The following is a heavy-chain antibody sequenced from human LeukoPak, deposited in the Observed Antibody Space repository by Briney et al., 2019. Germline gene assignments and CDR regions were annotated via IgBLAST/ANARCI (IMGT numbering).Heavy chain of an antibody. J-gene: IGHJ6*03. CDR2: IWYDGSDK. Sequence: GGSLRLSCAASGFTFSSYGMHWVRQAPGKGLEWVAVIWYDGSDKYYADSVKGRFTISRDNSKNTLYLQMNSLRAEDTAVYYCAKDGHQRKSYYYYMDVWGKGTTVTVSS. CDR1: GFTFSSYG. CDR3: AKDGHQRKSYYYYMDV. V-gene: IGHV3-33*06.